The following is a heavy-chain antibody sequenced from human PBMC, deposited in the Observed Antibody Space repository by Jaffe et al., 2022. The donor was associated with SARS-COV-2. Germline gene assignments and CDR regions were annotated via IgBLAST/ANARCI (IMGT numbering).Heavy chain of an antibody. CDR1: GDSVSSNSAA. CDR3: ARVPGGSTYWYFDL. Sequence: QVELQQSGPGLVKPSQTLSLTCAISGDSVSSNSAAWNWIRQSPSRGLEWLGRTYYGSKWFSDYAVSVKSRMTINADTSKNQFSLQLNSVTPEDTAVYYCARVPGGSTYWYFDLWGRGTLVTVSS. V-gene: IGHV6-1*01. J-gene: IGHJ2*01. D-gene: IGHD2-15*01. CDR2: TYYGSKWFS.